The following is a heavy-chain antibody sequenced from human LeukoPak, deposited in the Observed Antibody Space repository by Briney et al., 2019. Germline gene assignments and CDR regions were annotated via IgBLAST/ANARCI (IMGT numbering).Heavy chain of an antibody. D-gene: IGHD2-2*01. Sequence: GESLKISCKGSGYSFTSYWIGRVRQMPGKGLEWMAIIYPSDTNTRYSPSFQGQVTISADKSITTAYLQWNSLKASDTAMYYCARVRRPAAMQDAFEIRGQGTMVTVSS. CDR1: GYSFTSYW. CDR3: ARVRRPAAMQDAFEI. J-gene: IGHJ3*02. V-gene: IGHV5-51*01. CDR2: IYPSDTNT.